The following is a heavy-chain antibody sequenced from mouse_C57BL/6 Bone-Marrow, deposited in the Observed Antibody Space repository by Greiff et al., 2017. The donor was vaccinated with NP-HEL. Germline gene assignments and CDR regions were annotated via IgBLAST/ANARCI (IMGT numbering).Heavy chain of an antibody. V-gene: IGHV1-82*01. Sequence: VQLQQSGAELVKPGASVKISCKASGYAFSSYWMNWVKQRPGKGLEWIGRIYPGDGDTNYNGKFKGKATLTADKSSSTAYMQLSSLTSEDSAVYFGAGLGGSSCFAYWGQGTLVTVSS. CDR2: IYPGDGDT. J-gene: IGHJ3*01. CDR3: AGLGGSSCFAY. D-gene: IGHD3-1*01. CDR1: GYAFSSYW.